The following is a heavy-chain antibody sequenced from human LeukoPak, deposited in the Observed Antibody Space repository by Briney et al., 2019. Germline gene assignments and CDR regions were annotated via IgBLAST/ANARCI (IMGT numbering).Heavy chain of an antibody. J-gene: IGHJ6*03. V-gene: IGHV1-69*06. CDR2: IIPIFGTA. Sequence: ASVKVSCKASGGTFSSYAISWVRQAPGQGLEWMGGIIPIFGTANYAQKFQGRVTITADKSTSTAYMELSSLRSEDTAVYYCARSPVVVVAATNDYYYYMDVWGKGTTVTVSS. D-gene: IGHD2-15*01. CDR3: ARSPVVVVAATNDYYYYMDV. CDR1: GGTFSSYA.